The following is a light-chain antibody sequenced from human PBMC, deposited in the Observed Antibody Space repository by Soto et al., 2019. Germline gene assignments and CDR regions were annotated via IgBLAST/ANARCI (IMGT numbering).Light chain of an antibody. J-gene: IGKJ5*01. CDR1: QSVSSSY. CDR3: QQYGSSRNT. Sequence: EIELTQSPGTRSFSLGERSTISFSARQSVSSSYLAWYQQKPGQAPRLLIYGASSRATGIPDRFSGSGSGTDFTLTISRLEPEDFAAYYCQQYGSSRNTFGQGTRLEIK. CDR2: GAS. V-gene: IGKV3-20*01.